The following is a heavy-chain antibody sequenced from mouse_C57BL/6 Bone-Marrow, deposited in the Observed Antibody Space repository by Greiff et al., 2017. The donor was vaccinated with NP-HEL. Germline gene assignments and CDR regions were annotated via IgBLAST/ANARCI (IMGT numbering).Heavy chain of an antibody. CDR2: IYPGSGNT. CDR3: ARDGLRMYFDV. V-gene: IGHV1-66*01. D-gene: IGHD2-2*01. Sequence: VQLQQSGPELVKPGASVKISCKASGYSFTSYYIHWVKQRPGQGLEWIGWIYPGSGNTKYNEKFKGKATLTADTSSSTAYMQLSSLTSEDSAVYYCARDGLRMYFDVWGTGTTVTVSS. CDR1: GYSFTSYY. J-gene: IGHJ1*03.